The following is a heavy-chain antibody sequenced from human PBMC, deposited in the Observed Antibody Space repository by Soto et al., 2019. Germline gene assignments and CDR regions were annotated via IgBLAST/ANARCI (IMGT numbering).Heavy chain of an antibody. CDR3: AKSHHVVTMLSAAFDI. D-gene: IGHD2-15*01. CDR2: ISWNSGSI. CDR1: GFTFDDYA. V-gene: IGHV3-9*01. Sequence: EVQLVESGGGLVQPGRSLRLSCAASGFTFDDYAMHWVRQAPGKGLEWVSGISWNSGSIGYADSVKGRFTISRDNAKNSLYLQMNSLRAEDTALYYCAKSHHVVTMLSAAFDIWGQGTMVTVSS. J-gene: IGHJ3*02.